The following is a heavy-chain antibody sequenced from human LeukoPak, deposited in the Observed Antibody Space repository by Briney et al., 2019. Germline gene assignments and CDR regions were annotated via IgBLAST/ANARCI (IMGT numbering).Heavy chain of an antibody. CDR3: ARSWYCSSTSCLDFDY. CDR2: IYYSGST. J-gene: IGHJ4*02. Sequence: SETLSLTCTVSGGSISSYYWSWLPQPPGKGLEWIGYIYYSGSTNYNPSLKSRVTISVDTSKNQFSLKLSSVTCAATAVYYCARSWYCSSTSCLDFDYWGQGTLVTVSS. CDR1: GGSISSYY. V-gene: IGHV4-59*01. D-gene: IGHD2-2*01.